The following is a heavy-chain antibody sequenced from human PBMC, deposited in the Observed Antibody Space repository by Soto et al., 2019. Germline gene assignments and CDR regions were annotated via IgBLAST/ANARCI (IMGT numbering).Heavy chain of an antibody. CDR1: GYTFNKFG. D-gene: IGHD2-15*01. CDR2: ISANKGNT. Sequence: QVQLVQSGAEVKKPGASVKVSCKASGYTFNKFGISWVRRAPGRGLEWMGCISANKGNTNYAQTLHGRVTLTTDTPTSPASMELRSLRSEDPAIYYCARGGGVVAAHFDYWGQGTLVTVSS. J-gene: IGHJ4*02. V-gene: IGHV1-18*01. CDR3: ARGGGVVAAHFDY.